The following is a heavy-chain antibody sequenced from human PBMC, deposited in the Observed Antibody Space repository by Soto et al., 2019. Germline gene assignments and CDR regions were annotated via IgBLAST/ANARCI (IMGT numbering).Heavy chain of an antibody. CDR3: AHSVVAGLGYYFDY. Sequence: QITLKESGPTLVKPTQTLTLTCTFSGFSLSSTRVAVGWIRQPPGKALEWLALIYWDDDKRYSPFLNSRLTITKDPSKNQVVLTMTNMDPVDTATYYCAHSVVAGLGYYFDYWGQGTLVTVSS. CDR1: GFSLSSTRVA. J-gene: IGHJ4*02. CDR2: IYWDDDK. D-gene: IGHD6-19*01. V-gene: IGHV2-5*02.